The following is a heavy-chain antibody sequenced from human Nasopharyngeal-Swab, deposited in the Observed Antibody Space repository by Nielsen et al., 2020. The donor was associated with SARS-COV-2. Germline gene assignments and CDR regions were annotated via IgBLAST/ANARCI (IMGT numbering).Heavy chain of an antibody. V-gene: IGHV3-49*01. Sequence: GESLKLSCTPSGFTFGDYAMSWFRQAPGKGLEWVGFISSTTYGGAPEYAASVKGRFTISRDGAESIAYLQMNSLETEDTGVYYCARSVGSYYGQGAFDIWGQGTMVTVSS. CDR3: ARSVGSYYGQGAFDI. D-gene: IGHD1-26*01. CDR2: ISSTTYGGAP. J-gene: IGHJ3*02. CDR1: GFTFGDYA.